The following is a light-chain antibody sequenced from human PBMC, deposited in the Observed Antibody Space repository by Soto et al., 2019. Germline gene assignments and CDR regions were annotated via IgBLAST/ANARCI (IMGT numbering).Light chain of an antibody. J-gene: IGKJ4*01. CDR2: GAF. V-gene: IGKV1-12*01. CDR1: QDIRTW. CDR3: QQANSFPLT. Sequence: DIQMTQSPSSVSASVGDRVAITCRASQDIRTWLAWYQQKPGRAPRLLIYGAFILQSGVPSRFSGSGSGTDFTLTISSLQPEDFATYFCQQANSFPLTFGGGTKVDIK.